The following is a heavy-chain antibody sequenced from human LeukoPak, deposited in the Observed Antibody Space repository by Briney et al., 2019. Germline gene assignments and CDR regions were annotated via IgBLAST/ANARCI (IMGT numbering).Heavy chain of an antibody. V-gene: IGHV3-33*01. CDR1: GFSFSSYG. CDR2: IWYDGSNK. J-gene: IGHJ4*02. CDR3: TRGRGADGYNYFDY. D-gene: IGHD5-24*01. Sequence: GGSLRLSCAASGFSFSSYGMLWVRQAPGKGLEWVAVIWYDGSNKYYADSVKGRFTISRDNSKNTLYLQMNSLRDEDTAVYYCTRGRGADGYNYFDYWGQGTLVTVSS.